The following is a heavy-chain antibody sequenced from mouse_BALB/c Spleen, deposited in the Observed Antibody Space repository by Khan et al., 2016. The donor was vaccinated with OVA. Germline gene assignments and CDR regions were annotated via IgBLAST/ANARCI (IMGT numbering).Heavy chain of an antibody. CDR3: ARKRYYDYDPFPY. CDR2: ISYSGNT. CDR1: GYSITSEYT. J-gene: IGHJ3*01. D-gene: IGHD2-4*01. V-gene: IGHV3-2*02. Sequence: EVQLVESGPGLVKPSQSLSLTCTVTGYSITSEYTWNWIRQFPGNKLEWMGFISYSGNTRYNPSLKSRISITRDTSKNQLFLQLNSVTSEDTATYYCARKRYYDYDPFPYWGQGTLVTVSA.